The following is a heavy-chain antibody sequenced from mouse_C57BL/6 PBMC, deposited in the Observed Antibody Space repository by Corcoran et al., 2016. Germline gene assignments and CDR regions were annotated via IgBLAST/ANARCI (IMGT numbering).Heavy chain of an antibody. CDR3: ARHTPLVDYYGSSYDKWDCDV. CDR1: GYAFSSYW. CDR2: IYPGDGGT. V-gene: IGHV1-80*01. Sequence: QVQLQQSGAELLKPGASAKISCKASGYAFSSYWLNWVQQRPVKGFEWIGQIYPGDGGTNYNGKFKGKPTLTADKSSSTAYMQLRSLTSEDSAVYFCARHTPLVDYYGSSYDKWDCDVWGTGTTVTVSS. J-gene: IGHJ1*03. D-gene: IGHD1-1*01.